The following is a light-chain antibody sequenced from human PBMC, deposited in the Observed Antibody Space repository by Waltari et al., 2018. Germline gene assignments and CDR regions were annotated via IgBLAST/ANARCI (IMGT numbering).Light chain of an antibody. CDR1: QSISSSY. Sequence: ETVLTQSPATLSVSPGERATLSCRASQSISSSYFAWYQQKPGQAPRLRISGISTRGTGIPAGFSGRGSGTEFTLTISSLQSEDFAVYYCQQYDNWPLTFGGGTKVEIK. CDR2: GIS. V-gene: IGKV3-15*01. CDR3: QQYDNWPLT. J-gene: IGKJ4*01.